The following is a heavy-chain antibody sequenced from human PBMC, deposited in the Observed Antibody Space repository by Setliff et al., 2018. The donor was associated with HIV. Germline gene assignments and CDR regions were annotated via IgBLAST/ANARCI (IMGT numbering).Heavy chain of an antibody. CDR2: ISPNFGHT. J-gene: IGHJ5*02. D-gene: IGHD2-8*02. V-gene: IGHV1-18*01. CDR3: ARYAASGTGWFDP. Sequence: ASVKVSCKASGYTFTTYGISWVRQAPGHGLEWMGWISPNFGHTNYAQNFVGRVTMTTDTSTNKAYLELTSLRSADTAVYYCARYAASGTGWFDPWGQGTQVTVSS. CDR1: GYTFTTYG.